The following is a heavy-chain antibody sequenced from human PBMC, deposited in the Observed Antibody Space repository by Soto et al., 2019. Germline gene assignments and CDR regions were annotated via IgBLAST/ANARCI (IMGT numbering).Heavy chain of an antibody. CDR3: ARIRYSCTWSLFHGMDV. Sequence: SGPTLVNPSETLTLTCTFSGFSLTTTGMCVGWIRLPPGKALEWLALIDWDDDKYYNRSLETRLTISRDASKDQVVLTMSNMDPVDTATYYCARIRYSCTWSLFHGMDVWGQGTTVTVSS. V-gene: IGHV2-70*13. J-gene: IGHJ6*02. CDR2: IDWDDDK. D-gene: IGHD6-13*01. CDR1: GFSLTTTGMC.